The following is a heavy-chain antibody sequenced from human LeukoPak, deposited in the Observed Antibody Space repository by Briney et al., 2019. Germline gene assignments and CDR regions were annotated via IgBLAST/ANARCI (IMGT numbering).Heavy chain of an antibody. CDR1: GYSFTSYW. J-gene: IGHJ3*02. V-gene: IGHV5-51*01. CDR3: ASSRLARRYFDWLDAFDI. Sequence: GESLNISCKGSGYSFTSYWIGWVSLMPGKCLEWMGIIYPGASDARYSPSFQGQVTISADKSISTAYLQWSSLKASDTAMYYCASSRLARRYFDWLDAFDIWGQGTMVTVSS. D-gene: IGHD3-9*01. CDR2: IYPGASDA.